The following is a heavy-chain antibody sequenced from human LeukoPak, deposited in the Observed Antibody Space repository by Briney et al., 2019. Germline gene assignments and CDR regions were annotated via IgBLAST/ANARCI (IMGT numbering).Heavy chain of an antibody. CDR3: ARDTVVPAAKGMDA. V-gene: IGHV4-34*01. D-gene: IGHD2-2*01. CDR2: INHSGST. J-gene: IGHJ6*03. CDR1: GGSFSGYY. Sequence: SETLSLTCAVYGGSFSGYYWSWIRQPPGKGLEWIGEINHSGSTNYNPSLKSRVTISVDTSNNQFSLKLSSVTAADTALYYCARDTVVPAAKGMDAWGKGTTVTVSS.